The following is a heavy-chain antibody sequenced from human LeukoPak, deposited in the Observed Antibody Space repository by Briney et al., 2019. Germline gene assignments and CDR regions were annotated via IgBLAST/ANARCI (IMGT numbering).Heavy chain of an antibody. D-gene: IGHD3-16*01. Sequence: QPGGSLRLSCAASGFTVSSNYMSWVRQAPGKGLEWVSVIYSGGSTYYADSVKGRFTIPRDNSKNTLYLQMNSLRAEDTAVYYCARDPAHTWTGFDYWGQGTLVTVSS. CDR1: GFTVSSNY. CDR3: ARDPAHTWTGFDY. J-gene: IGHJ4*02. V-gene: IGHV3-66*01. CDR2: IYSGGST.